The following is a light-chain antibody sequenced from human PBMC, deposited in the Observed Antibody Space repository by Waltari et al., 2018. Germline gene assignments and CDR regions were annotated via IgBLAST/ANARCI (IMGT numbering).Light chain of an antibody. CDR3: AVWDDSLSAWV. Sequence: QSVLTQPPSASGTPGQRVTISCSGSSSNIGSQYVFWYQQLPGTAPKRLSYRNNQRPSGVPDRFSGSNAGTSSSLAISGLRSEDEADYHCAVWDDSLSAWVFGGGTKLTVL. V-gene: IGLV1-47*01. CDR1: SSNIGSQY. CDR2: RNN. J-gene: IGLJ3*02.